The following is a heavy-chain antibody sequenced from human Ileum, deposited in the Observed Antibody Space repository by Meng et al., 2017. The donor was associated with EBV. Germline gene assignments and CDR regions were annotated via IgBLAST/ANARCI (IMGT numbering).Heavy chain of an antibody. J-gene: IGHJ4*02. CDR3: ATQESRDSPNPY. D-gene: IGHD5-24*01. Sequence: QLQESGPGLVRPXGTLSPTCVVSGGSLSSSYWWTWVRQSPGKGLEWIGEMYHSGTTNYNPSLKSRVTISMGKSNNQLSLKLNSVTAADTAVYYCATQESRDSPNPYWGQGTLVTVSS. CDR2: MYHSGTT. CDR1: GGSLSSSYW. V-gene: IGHV4-4*02.